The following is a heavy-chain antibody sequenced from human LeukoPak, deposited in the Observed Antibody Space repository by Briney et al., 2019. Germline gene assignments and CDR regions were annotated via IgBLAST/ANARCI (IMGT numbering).Heavy chain of an antibody. V-gene: IGHV3-48*02. CDR3: ARVQLGPWYAFDI. D-gene: IGHD7-27*01. J-gene: IGHJ3*02. CDR1: GFTFSSYS. Sequence: GGSLRLSCAASGFTFSSYSMNWVRQAPGKGLEWVSYISSSSTTIYYADSVKGRFTISRDNAKNSLYLQMNSLRDEDTAVYYCARVQLGPWYAFDIWGQGTMVTVSS. CDR2: ISSSSTTI.